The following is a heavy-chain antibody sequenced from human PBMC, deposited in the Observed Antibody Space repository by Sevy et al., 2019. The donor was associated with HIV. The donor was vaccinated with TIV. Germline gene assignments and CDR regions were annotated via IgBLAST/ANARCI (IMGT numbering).Heavy chain of an antibody. J-gene: IGHJ5*02. CDR1: GFTFSNAW. Sequence: GGSLRLSCAASGFTFSNAWMNWVRQAPGKGLEWVGRIKSKTDGGTTDDAAPVKGRFTISRDDSKNTLNLQMNSEKTVDTAVYYCTTDRAGYRFDPWGQGTLVTVSS. CDR2: IKSKTDGGTT. CDR3: TTDRAGYRFDP. V-gene: IGHV3-15*07. D-gene: IGHD3-9*01.